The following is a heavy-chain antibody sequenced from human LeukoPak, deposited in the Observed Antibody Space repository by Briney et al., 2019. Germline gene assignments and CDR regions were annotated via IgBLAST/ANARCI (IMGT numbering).Heavy chain of an antibody. V-gene: IGHV3-48*01. Sequence: SGGSLRLSCAASGFTFSSYSMNWVRQAPGKGLEWVSYISSSGSTIYYADSVKGRFTISRDNAKNSLYLQMNSLRAEDTAVYYCARARGSYAPFDYWGQGTLVTVSS. D-gene: IGHD1-26*01. CDR2: ISSSGSTI. CDR1: GFTFSSYS. J-gene: IGHJ4*02. CDR3: ARARGSYAPFDY.